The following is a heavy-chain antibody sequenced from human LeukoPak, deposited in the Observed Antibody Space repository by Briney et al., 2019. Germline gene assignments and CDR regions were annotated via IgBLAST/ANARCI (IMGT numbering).Heavy chain of an antibody. D-gene: IGHD3-3*01. J-gene: IGHJ5*02. V-gene: IGHV3-74*01. Sequence: PGGSLRLSCAASGFTFSSYWMHWVRQAPGKGLVWVSRINSDGSSTSYADSVKGRFTISRDNAKNTLYLQMNSVRAEDTAVYYCAREQTYYDFWSGYYTVGWFDPWGQGTLVTVSS. CDR3: AREQTYYDFWSGYYTVGWFDP. CDR1: GFTFSSYW. CDR2: INSDGSST.